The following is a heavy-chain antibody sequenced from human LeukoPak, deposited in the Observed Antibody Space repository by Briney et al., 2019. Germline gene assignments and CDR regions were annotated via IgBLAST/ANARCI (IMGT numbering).Heavy chain of an antibody. CDR2: IIPIFGTA. V-gene: IGHV1-69*05. CDR3: ARGNPNYLGYYYMDV. CDR1: GGTFSSYA. Sequence: SVKVSCKASGGTFSSYAISWVRQAPGQGLEWMGGIIPIFGTANYAQKFQVRVTITTDESTSTAYMELSSLRSEDTAVYYCARGNPNYLGYYYMDVWGKGTTVTVSS. D-gene: IGHD1-7*01. J-gene: IGHJ6*03.